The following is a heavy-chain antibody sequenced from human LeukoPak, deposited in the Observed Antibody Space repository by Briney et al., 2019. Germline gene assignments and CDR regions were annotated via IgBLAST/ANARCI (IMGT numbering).Heavy chain of an antibody. V-gene: IGHV1-69*06. Sequence: SVKVSCKASGYTFTGYYMHWVRQAPGQGLEWMGGIIPIFGTANYAQKFQGRVTITADKSTSTAYMELSSLRSEDTAVYYCARDHLPYDYVWGSYRPYYYYYMDVWGKGTTVTVSS. D-gene: IGHD3-16*02. CDR1: GYTFTGYY. CDR3: ARDHLPYDYVWGSYRPYYYYYMDV. J-gene: IGHJ6*03. CDR2: IIPIFGTA.